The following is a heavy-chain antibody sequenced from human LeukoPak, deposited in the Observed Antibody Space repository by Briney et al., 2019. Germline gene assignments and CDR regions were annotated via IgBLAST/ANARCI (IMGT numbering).Heavy chain of an antibody. D-gene: IGHD2-15*01. CDR2: INHSGST. Sequence: GSLRLSCAASGFTFSSYGMSWVRQAPGKGLEWIGEINHSGSTNYNPSLKSRVTISVDTSKNQFSLKLSSVTAADTAVYYCARGARVTLSDVVVVAATLPFDYWGQGTLVTVSS. J-gene: IGHJ4*02. CDR3: ARGARVTLSDVVVVAATLPFDY. V-gene: IGHV4-34*01. CDR1: GFTFSSYG.